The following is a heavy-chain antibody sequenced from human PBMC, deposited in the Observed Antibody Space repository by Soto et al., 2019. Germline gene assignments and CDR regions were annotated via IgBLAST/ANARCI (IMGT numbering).Heavy chain of an antibody. CDR3: ARSFGTLVLIRAFWFDP. CDR1: GFTFSSYS. D-gene: IGHD3-22*01. Sequence: PGGSLRLSCAASGFTFSSYSMHWVRQAPGRGLEWVAVISYDGGNKYYADSAKGRFTISRDNSKKTLSLQMNSLRPEDTAVYYCARSFGTLVLIRAFWFDPWGQGTLVTVSS. CDR2: ISYDGGNK. V-gene: IGHV3-30-3*01. J-gene: IGHJ5*02.